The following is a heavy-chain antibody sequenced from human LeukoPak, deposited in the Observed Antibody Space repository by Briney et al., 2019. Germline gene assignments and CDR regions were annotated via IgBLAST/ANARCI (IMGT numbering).Heavy chain of an antibody. V-gene: IGHV3-21*01. J-gene: IGHJ4*02. Sequence: GGSLRLSCAASGFTFSSYSMTWVRQAPGKGLEWVSSISSSSSYIYYADSVKDRFTISRDNAKNSLYLQMNSLRAEDTAVYYCARVYSTGVDYWGQGTLVTVSS. CDR1: GFTFSSYS. CDR3: ARVYSTGVDY. D-gene: IGHD6-25*01. CDR2: ISSSSSYI.